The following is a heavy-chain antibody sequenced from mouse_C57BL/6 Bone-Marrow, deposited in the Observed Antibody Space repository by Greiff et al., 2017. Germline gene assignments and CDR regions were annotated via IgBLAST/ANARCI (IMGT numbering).Heavy chain of an antibody. J-gene: IGHJ1*03. Sequence: VKLVESGPELVKPGASVKLSCKASGYTFTSYDINWVKQRPGQGLEWIGWIYPRDGSTKYNEKFKGKGTLTVDTSSSTAYMELHSLTSEDSAVYFCARGIKWYFDVWGTGTTVTVSS. CDR1: GYTFTSYD. CDR2: IYPRDGST. V-gene: IGHV1-85*01. CDR3: ARGIKWYFDV. D-gene: IGHD2-4*01.